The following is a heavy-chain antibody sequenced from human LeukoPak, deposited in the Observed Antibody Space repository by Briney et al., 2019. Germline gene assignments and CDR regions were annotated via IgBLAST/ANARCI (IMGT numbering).Heavy chain of an antibody. CDR2: ICYSGST. V-gene: IGHV4-31*03. Sequence: PSETLSLTCTVSGGSISSGGYYWSWIRQHPGKGLEWIGYICYSGSTYYNPSLKSRVTISVDTSKNQFSLKLSSVTAADTAVYYCAGLDCSSTSCFNYYYYYMDVWGKGTTVTVSS. CDR1: GGSISSGGYY. J-gene: IGHJ6*03. D-gene: IGHD2-2*01. CDR3: AGLDCSSTSCFNYYYYYMDV.